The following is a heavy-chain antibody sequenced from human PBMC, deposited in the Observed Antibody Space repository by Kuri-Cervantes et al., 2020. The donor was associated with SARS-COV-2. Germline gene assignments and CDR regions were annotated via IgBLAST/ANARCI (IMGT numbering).Heavy chain of an antibody. CDR1: GGTFSSYA. Sequence: SVKVSCKASGGTFSSYAISWVRQAPGQGLEWMGGIIPIFGTANYAQKFQGRATITADESTSTAYMELSSLRSEDTAVYYCATPERGYSYGGYFDYWGQGTLVTVSS. CDR3: ATPERGYSYGGYFDY. CDR2: IIPIFGTA. J-gene: IGHJ4*02. V-gene: IGHV1-69*13. D-gene: IGHD5-18*01.